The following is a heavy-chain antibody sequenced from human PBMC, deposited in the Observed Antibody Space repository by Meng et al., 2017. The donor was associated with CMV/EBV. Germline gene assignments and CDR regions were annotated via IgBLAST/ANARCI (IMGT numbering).Heavy chain of an antibody. Sequence: ASVKVSCKASGYTFTSYDINWVRQATGQGLEWMGWMNPNSGNTGYAQKFQGRVTMTRNTSISTAYMELSSLRSEDTVVYYCARGTVLRFLEWLVRGGYFDYWGQGTLVTVSS. CDR3: ARGTVLRFLEWLVRGGYFDY. D-gene: IGHD3-3*01. CDR1: GYTFTSYD. V-gene: IGHV1-8*01. CDR2: MNPNSGNT. J-gene: IGHJ4*02.